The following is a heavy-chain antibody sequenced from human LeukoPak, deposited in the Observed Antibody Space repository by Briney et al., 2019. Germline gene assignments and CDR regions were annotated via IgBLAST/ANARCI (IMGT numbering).Heavy chain of an antibody. CDR2: IYYSGST. D-gene: IGHD6-19*01. CDR1: GGSISSYY. J-gene: IGHJ4*02. CDR3: ARRLSGWYGNYFDY. V-gene: IGHV4-59*08. Sequence: ETLSLTCTVSGGSISSYYWSWIRQPPGKGLEWIGYIYYSGSTNYNPSLKSRVTISVDTSKNQFSLKLSSVTAADTAVYYCARRLSGWYGNYFDYWGQGTLVTVSS.